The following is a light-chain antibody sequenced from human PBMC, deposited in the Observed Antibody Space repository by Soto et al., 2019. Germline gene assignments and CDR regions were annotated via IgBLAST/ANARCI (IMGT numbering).Light chain of an antibody. V-gene: IGKV1-5*03. Sequence: IQMTQSPSALSASVGDRVKITCRASQSISSWLAWYQQKTGKAPKLLIYKASTLKSGVPSRFSGSGSGTEFNLTISSLQPDDFATYYCQHYNSYSEAFGQGTKVDIK. CDR2: KAS. CDR3: QHYNSYSEA. CDR1: QSISSW. J-gene: IGKJ1*01.